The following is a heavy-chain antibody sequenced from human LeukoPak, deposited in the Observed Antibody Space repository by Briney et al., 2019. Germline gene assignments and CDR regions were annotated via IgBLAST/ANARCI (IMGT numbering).Heavy chain of an antibody. V-gene: IGHV3-23*01. CDR1: VFAFRRYA. CDR3: TKESDYSNAAPEWGFDS. D-gene: IGHD3-3*01. J-gene: IGHJ4*02. CDR2: ISGSSSHT. Sequence: GGSLKLSCLASVFAFRRYAMSWVRQAPGKGLEWVSGISGSSSHTADAEYVKGRFTISRDNFRNTLYLQMHSLRADDTAVYYCTKESDYSNAAPEWGFDSWGQGTLVTVSS.